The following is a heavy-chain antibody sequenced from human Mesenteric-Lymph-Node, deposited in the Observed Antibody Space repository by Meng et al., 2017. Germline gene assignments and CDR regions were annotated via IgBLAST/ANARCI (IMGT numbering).Heavy chain of an antibody. CDR2: IYYSGNT. J-gene: IGHJ4*02. CDR3: ARVGQWLPIDY. V-gene: IGHV4-30-4*01. CDR1: GGSMSSGDYF. D-gene: IGHD6-19*01. Sequence: QGQVKGSGPGLVKPSQTLSLTCTVSGGSMSSGDYFWNWIRQPPGKGLEWIGYIYYSGNTYYNPSLKSRVTISIDTSKNQFSLKLSSVTAADTAVYYCARVGQWLPIDYWGQGTLVTVSS.